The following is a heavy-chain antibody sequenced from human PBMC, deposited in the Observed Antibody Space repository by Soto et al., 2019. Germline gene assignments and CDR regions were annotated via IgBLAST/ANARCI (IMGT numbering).Heavy chain of an antibody. CDR1: GGSFSDYF. Sequence: SETLSLTCAVYGGSFSDYFWTWIRQSPGKGLEWIGDINHRGSTSYNPSLKSRVTISLDTSKNQFSLSLRSVTAADTAVYYCARILVGAFDFWGQGALVTVSS. V-gene: IGHV4-34*01. CDR2: INHRGST. CDR3: ARILVGAFDF. D-gene: IGHD1-26*01. J-gene: IGHJ4*02.